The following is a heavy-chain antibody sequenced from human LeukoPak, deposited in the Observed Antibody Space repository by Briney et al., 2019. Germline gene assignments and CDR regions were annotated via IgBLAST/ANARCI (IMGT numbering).Heavy chain of an antibody. Sequence: GGSLRLSCAASGFTFSSYAMSWVRQAPGKGLEWVSAISGSGGSTYYADSVKGRFTISRDNSKNTLSLQMNSLRAEDTAVYYCARGHSSGWYYFDYWGQGTLVTVSS. J-gene: IGHJ4*02. CDR2: ISGSGGST. CDR3: ARGHSSGWYYFDY. V-gene: IGHV3-23*01. D-gene: IGHD6-19*01. CDR1: GFTFSSYA.